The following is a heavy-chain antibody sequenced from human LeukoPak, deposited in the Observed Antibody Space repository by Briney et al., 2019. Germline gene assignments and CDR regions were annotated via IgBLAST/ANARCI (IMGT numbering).Heavy chain of an antibody. J-gene: IGHJ4*02. D-gene: IGHD6-13*01. CDR3: ARVRYSSSWSHTPYYFDY. CDR2: INPNSGGT. CDR1: GYTFTGYY. V-gene: IGHV1-2*02. Sequence: ASVKVSCMASGYTFTGYYMHWVRQAPGQGLEWMGWINPNSGGTNYAQKFQGRVTMTRDTSISTAYMELSRLRSDDTAVYYCARVRYSSSWSHTPYYFDYWGQGTLVTVSS.